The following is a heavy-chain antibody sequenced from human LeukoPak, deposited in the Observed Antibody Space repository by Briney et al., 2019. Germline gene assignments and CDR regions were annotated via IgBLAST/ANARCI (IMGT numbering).Heavy chain of an antibody. CDR3: ERDQDYGNWFDP. CDR1: GGTFSSYA. D-gene: IGHD4-17*01. CDR2: IIPIFGTA. V-gene: IGHV1-69*05. Sequence: SVKVSCKASGGTFSSYAISWVRQAPGQGLEWMGGIIPIFGTANYAQKFQGRVMITTDESTSTAYMELSSLRSEDTAVYYCERDQDYGNWFDPWGQGTLVTVSS. J-gene: IGHJ5*02.